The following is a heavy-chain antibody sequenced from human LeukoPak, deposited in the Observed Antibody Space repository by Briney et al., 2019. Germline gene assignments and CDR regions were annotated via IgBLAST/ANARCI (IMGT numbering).Heavy chain of an antibody. D-gene: IGHD6-19*01. V-gene: IGHV4-38-2*02. CDR2: IYHSGST. Sequence: EASETLSLTCTVSGYSISSGYYWGWIRQPPGKGLEWIGSIYHSGSTYYNPSLKSRVTISVDTSKNQFSLKLSSVTAADTAVYYCARDAYKSAYSSGWFETSNWFDPWGQGTLVTVSS. J-gene: IGHJ5*02. CDR3: ARDAYKSAYSSGWFETSNWFDP. CDR1: GYSISSGYY.